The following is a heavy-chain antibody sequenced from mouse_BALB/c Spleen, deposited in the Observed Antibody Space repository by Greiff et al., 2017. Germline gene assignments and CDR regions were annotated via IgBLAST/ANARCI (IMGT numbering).Heavy chain of an antibody. D-gene: IGHD1-1*01. CDR1: GFTFNTYA. CDR3: VTYYYGSSYYFDY. J-gene: IGHJ2*01. Sequence: EVQLVESGGGLVQPKGSLKLSCAASGFTFNTYAMNWVRQAPGKGLEWVARIRSKSNNYATYYADSVKDRFTISRDDSQSMLYLQMNNLKTEDTAMYYCVTYYYGSSYYFDYWGQGTTLTVSS. V-gene: IGHV10-1*02. CDR2: IRSKSNNYAT.